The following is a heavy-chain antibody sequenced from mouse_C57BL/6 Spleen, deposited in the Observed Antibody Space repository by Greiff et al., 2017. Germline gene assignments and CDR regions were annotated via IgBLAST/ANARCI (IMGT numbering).Heavy chain of an antibody. CDR3: TRDGYDVGAY. Sequence: QVQLQQSGAELVRPGASVTLSCKASGYTFTDYEMHWVKQTPVHGLEWIGAIDPETGGTAYNQKFKGKAILTADKSSSTAYMELRSLTSEDSAVYYCTRDGYDVGAYGGQGTLVTVSA. D-gene: IGHD2-2*01. CDR1: GYTFTDYE. CDR2: IDPETGGT. V-gene: IGHV1-15*01. J-gene: IGHJ3*01.